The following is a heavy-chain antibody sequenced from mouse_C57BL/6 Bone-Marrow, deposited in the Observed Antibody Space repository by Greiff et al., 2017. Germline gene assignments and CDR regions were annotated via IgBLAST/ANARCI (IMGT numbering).Heavy chain of an antibody. Sequence: EVLLVESGGGLVQPGGSMKLSCAASGFTFSDAWMDWVRQSPEKGLEWVAEIRNKANNHATYYAESVKGRFTISRDASKSSVYLQMNSLRAEDPGIYYCTRPGGYWYFDVWGTGTTVTVSS. J-gene: IGHJ1*03. D-gene: IGHD3-1*01. CDR2: IRNKANNHAT. V-gene: IGHV6-6*01. CDR1: GFTFSDAW. CDR3: TRPGGYWYFDV.